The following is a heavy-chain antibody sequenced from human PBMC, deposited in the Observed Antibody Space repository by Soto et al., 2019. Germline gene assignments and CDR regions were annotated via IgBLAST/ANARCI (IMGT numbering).Heavy chain of an antibody. CDR3: AISANAYGARH. CDR1: GYTFTSYD. D-gene: IGHD3-16*01. CDR2: MNPNSGNT. V-gene: IGHV1-8*01. Sequence: QVQLVQSGAEVKKPGASVKVSCKASGYTFTSYDINWVRQATGQGLEWMGWMNPNSGNTGYAQKFQGRVTMTRNTSTRTAYVELSSLRSEYTAMNYCAISANAYGARHRGQGALVTVSS. J-gene: IGHJ4*02.